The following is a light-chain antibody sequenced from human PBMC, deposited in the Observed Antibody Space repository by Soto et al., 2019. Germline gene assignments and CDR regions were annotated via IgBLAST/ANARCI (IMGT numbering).Light chain of an antibody. J-gene: IGLJ2*01. CDR1: SSDVGGYNL. CDR2: EGS. V-gene: IGLV2-23*01. CDR3: CPEV. Sequence: QSALTQPASVSGSPGQSITISCTGTSSDVGGYNLVSWYQQHPGKAPKLMIYEGSKRPSGVSNRFSGSKSGNTASLTISGLQAEDEADYYCCPEVFGGGTKLTVL.